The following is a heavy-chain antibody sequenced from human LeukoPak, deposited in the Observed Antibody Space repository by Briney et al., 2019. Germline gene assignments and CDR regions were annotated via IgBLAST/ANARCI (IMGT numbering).Heavy chain of an antibody. D-gene: IGHD3-3*01. CDR3: AKGWSGFAYYYYMDV. Sequence: QTGGSLRLSCAASGFTVSSNYMSWVRQAPGKGLEWVSVIYSGGSTYYADSVRGRFTISRDNSKNTLYLQMNSLRAEDTAVYYCAKGWSGFAYYYYMDVWGKGTTVTVSS. V-gene: IGHV3-53*01. J-gene: IGHJ6*03. CDR1: GFTVSSNY. CDR2: IYSGGST.